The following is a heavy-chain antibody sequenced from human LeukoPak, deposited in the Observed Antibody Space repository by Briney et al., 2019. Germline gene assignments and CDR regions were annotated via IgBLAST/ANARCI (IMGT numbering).Heavy chain of an antibody. V-gene: IGHV1-2*02. D-gene: IGHD2-2*01. J-gene: IGHJ6*03. CDR3: ARDTKADIVVVPAATSHYYYYYMDV. CDR2: INPNSGGT. CDR1: GYTFTGYY. Sequence: ASVKVSCKASGYTFTGYYMHWVRQAPGQGLEWMGWINPNSGGTNYAQKFQGRVTMTRDTSFSTAYMELSRLRSDDTAVYYCARDTKADIVVVPAATSHYYYYYMDVWGKGTTVTVSS.